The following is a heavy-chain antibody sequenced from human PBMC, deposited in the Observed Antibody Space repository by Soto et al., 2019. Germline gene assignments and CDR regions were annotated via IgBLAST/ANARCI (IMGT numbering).Heavy chain of an antibody. CDR2: ISYDGSNK. V-gene: IGHV3-30-3*01. CDR3: ARDHERGHMDV. J-gene: IGHJ6*02. CDR1: GFTFSSYA. Sequence: LRLSCAASGFTFSSYAMHWVRQAPGKGLEWVAVISYDGSNKYYADSVKGRFTISRDNSKNTLYLQMNSLRAEDTAVYYCARDHERGHMDVWGQGTTVTVSS.